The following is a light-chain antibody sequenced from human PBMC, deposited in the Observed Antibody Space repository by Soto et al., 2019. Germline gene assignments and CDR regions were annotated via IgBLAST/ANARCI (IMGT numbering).Light chain of an antibody. J-gene: IGKJ1*01. CDR1: QSISNW. CDR3: QQYMSYS. Sequence: DIQMTPSPSPLPASVRDRVPIICRASQSISNWLAWYQQEPGTAPKLLIYHASTLESGVPSRFSGSGSGTEFTLTISSLQPDDFATYYCQQYMSYSFGQGTKVDIK. CDR2: HAS. V-gene: IGKV1-5*02.